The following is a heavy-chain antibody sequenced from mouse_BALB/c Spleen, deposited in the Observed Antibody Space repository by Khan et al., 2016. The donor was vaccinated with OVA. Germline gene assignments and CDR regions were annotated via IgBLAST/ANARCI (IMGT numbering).Heavy chain of an antibody. J-gene: IGHJ4*01. CDR1: GYTFTSSW. CDR3: SRKVRLHYYAMDY. CDR2: IYPSDTYT. V-gene: IGHV1-69*02. D-gene: IGHD2-14*01. Sequence: QVQLKQSGAELVRPRASVKLSCKASGYTFTSSWINWVKQRPGQGLEWIGNIYPSDTYTNYNQNFQDKATLTVDRSSSTAYMQLSSPTSEDSAVYYCSRKVRLHYYAMDYWGQGTSVTVSS.